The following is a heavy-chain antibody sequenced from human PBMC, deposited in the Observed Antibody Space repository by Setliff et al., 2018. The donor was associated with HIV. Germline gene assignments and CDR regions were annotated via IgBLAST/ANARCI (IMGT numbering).Heavy chain of an antibody. J-gene: IGHJ4*02. CDR1: GYSFTSYW. CDR3: ARHLIPGDPRYSSSWYY. Sequence: RGESLKISCKVSGYSFTSYWIGWVRQMPGKGLEWMGIIYPGDPDARYSPSFQGQVTLSADKPISTAYLQWSSLKASDTAMYYCARHLIPGDPRYSSSWYYWGQGTLVTVSS. CDR2: IYPGDPDA. D-gene: IGHD6-13*01. V-gene: IGHV5-51*01.